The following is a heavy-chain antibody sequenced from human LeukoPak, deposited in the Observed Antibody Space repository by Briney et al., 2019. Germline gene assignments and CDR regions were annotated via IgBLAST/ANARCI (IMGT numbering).Heavy chain of an antibody. CDR3: ARSNDFLTVYYPTFDY. V-gene: IGHV4-34*01. CDR1: GGSFSGYY. CDR2: INHSGST. D-gene: IGHD3-9*01. J-gene: IGHJ4*02. Sequence: PSETLSLTCAVYGGSFSGYYWSWIRQPPGKGLEWIGEINHSGSTNYNPSLKSRVTMSVDTSKNQFSLKLSSVTATDTAVYYCARSNDFLTVYYPTFDYGGQGPLVTVSS.